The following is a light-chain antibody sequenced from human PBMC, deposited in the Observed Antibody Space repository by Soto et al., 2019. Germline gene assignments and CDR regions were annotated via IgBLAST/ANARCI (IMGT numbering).Light chain of an antibody. V-gene: IGKV3-15*01. Sequence: EVVMTQSPATMSVSPGERATLSCRASQAVSTNVAWFQQKFGQAPRLLIYGASTGATGLPARFSGSASGSDFTLTISGLQSEDAAIYYCQQYNNWPRTFGQGTKVEIK. J-gene: IGKJ1*01. CDR3: QQYNNWPRT. CDR1: QAVSTN. CDR2: GAS.